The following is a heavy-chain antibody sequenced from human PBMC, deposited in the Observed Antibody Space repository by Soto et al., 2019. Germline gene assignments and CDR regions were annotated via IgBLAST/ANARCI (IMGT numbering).Heavy chain of an antibody. CDR1: GDSISSGFYF. D-gene: IGHD6-13*01. CDR2: IYYSGST. V-gene: IGHV4-39*01. Sequence: SETLSLTCTVSGDSISSGFYFWGWVRQPPGKGLEWIGTIYYSGSTYYTPSLKSRVTIPVDTSQNQFSLRLSSVTAADTAMYYCARHPDSNLWYNWLDPWGQGTLVTVSS. CDR3: ARHPDSNLWYNWLDP. J-gene: IGHJ5*02.